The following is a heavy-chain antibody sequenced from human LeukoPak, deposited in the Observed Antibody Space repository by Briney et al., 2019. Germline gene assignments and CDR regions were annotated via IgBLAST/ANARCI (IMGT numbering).Heavy chain of an antibody. J-gene: IGHJ6*02. CDR2: ISYDGSNK. Sequence: GGSLRLSCAASGFTFSSYGMHRVRQAPGKGLEWVAVISYDGSNKYYADSVKGRFTISRDNSKNTLYLQMNSLRAEDTAVYYCAKDLAYSSSWTPGYYYYYGMDVWGQGTTVTVSS. D-gene: IGHD6-13*01. CDR1: GFTFSSYG. CDR3: AKDLAYSSSWTPGYYYYYGMDV. V-gene: IGHV3-30*18.